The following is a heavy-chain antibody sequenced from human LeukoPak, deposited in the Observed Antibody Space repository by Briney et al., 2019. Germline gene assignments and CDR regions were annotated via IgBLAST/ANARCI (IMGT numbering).Heavy chain of an antibody. J-gene: IGHJ4*02. D-gene: IGHD3-9*01. Sequence: PGGSLRLSCAASGFTFSTYAMNWVRQAPGKGLEWVAVISYDGRQNYYADSVKGRFTISRDNSKNTLYLQMNSLRAEDTAVYYCARDHVPLRYFDWNEGACLLDYWGQGTLVTVSS. CDR3: ARDHVPLRYFDWNEGACLLDY. CDR2: ISYDGRQN. V-gene: IGHV3-30*04. CDR1: GFTFSTYA.